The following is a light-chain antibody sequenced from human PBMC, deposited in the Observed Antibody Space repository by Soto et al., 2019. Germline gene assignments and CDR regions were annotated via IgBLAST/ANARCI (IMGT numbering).Light chain of an antibody. CDR1: SSNIGAGYD. CDR2: GNS. V-gene: IGLV1-40*01. Sequence: QSVLTQPPSVSGAPGQRVTISCIGSSSNIGAGYDVHWYQQLPGTAPKLLIDGNSNRPSGVPDRFSGSKSGTSASLAITGLQAEDEADYYCQSYDSSLSAYYVFGTGTKVTVL. CDR3: QSYDSSLSAYYV. J-gene: IGLJ1*01.